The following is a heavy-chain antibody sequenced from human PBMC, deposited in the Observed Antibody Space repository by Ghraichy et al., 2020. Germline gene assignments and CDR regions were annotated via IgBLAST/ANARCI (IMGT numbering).Heavy chain of an antibody. CDR2: IYTSGST. D-gene: IGHD6-13*01. Sequence: SQTLSLTCTVSGGSISSYYWSWIRQPAGKGLEWIGRIYTSGSTNYNPSLKSRVTMSVDTSKNQFSLKLSSVTAADTDVYYCARELAAAAVYQVGFDYWGQGTLVTVSS. J-gene: IGHJ4*02. CDR3: ARELAAAAVYQVGFDY. V-gene: IGHV4-4*07. CDR1: GGSISSYY.